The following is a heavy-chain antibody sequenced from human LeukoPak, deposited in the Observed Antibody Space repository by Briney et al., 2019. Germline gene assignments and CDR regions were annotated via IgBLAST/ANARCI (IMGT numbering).Heavy chain of an antibody. Sequence: KTSETLSLTCTVSGGSISSYYWSWIRQPAGKGLEWIGRIYTSGSTNYNPSLKSRVTMSVDTSKNQFSLKLSSVTAAATAVYYCARHGRQWLANWFDPWGQGALVTVSS. J-gene: IGHJ5*02. V-gene: IGHV4-4*07. CDR1: GGSISSYY. CDR3: ARHGRQWLANWFDP. D-gene: IGHD6-19*01. CDR2: IYTSGST.